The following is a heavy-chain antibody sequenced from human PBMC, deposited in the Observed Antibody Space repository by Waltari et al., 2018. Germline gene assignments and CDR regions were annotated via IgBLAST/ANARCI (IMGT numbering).Heavy chain of an antibody. Sequence: EVQLVESGGGLVKPGGSLRLSCAASGFTFSSYSMNWVRQAPGKGLEWVSSISSSSIYIYYADSVKGRFTISRDNAKNARYLQMNSLRAEDTAVYYCARDESSSDAFDIWGQGTMVTVSS. J-gene: IGHJ3*02. CDR1: GFTFSSYS. CDR3: ARDESSSDAFDI. CDR2: ISSSSIYI. D-gene: IGHD3-10*01. V-gene: IGHV3-21*01.